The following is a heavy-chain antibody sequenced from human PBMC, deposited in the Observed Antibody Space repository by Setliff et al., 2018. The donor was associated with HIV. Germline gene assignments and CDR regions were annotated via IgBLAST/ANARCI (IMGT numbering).Heavy chain of an antibody. CDR3: ASSGGYPDYFDY. CDR1: GYTFSGYY. V-gene: IGHV1-2*02. D-gene: IGHD1-26*01. J-gene: IGHJ4*02. Sequence: GASVKVSCKASGYTFSGYYFHWVRQAPGQGLEWMGWINPNSGGTNYAQKFHGRVTRTTDTSISTAYMVLSRLRSDDAAMYYCASSGGYPDYFDYWGQGTLVTVSS. CDR2: INPNSGGT.